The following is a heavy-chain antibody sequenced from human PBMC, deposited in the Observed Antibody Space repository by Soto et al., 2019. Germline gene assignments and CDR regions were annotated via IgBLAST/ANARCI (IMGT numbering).Heavy chain of an antibody. D-gene: IGHD6-6*01. Sequence: GESLKLSCRGSGYSFTSYWIGWVRQMPGKGLEWMGIIYPGDSDTRYSPSFQGQVTISADKSISTAYLQWSSLKASDTAMYYCARPSIAFRPGLYNWFDPWGQGTLVTVSS. V-gene: IGHV5-51*01. J-gene: IGHJ5*02. CDR2: IYPGDSDT. CDR1: GYSFTSYW. CDR3: ARPSIAFRPGLYNWFDP.